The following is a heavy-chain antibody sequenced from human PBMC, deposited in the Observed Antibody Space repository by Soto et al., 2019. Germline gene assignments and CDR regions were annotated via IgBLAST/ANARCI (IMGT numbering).Heavy chain of an antibody. CDR1: GFTFSSYA. CDR3: VNWNDEDVD. CDR2: ISGSAIST. D-gene: IGHD1-1*01. V-gene: IGHV3-23*01. Sequence: EVHLLESGGGFVQPGGSLRLSCVASGFTFSSYAMTWVRQAPGKGLEWVASISGSAISTEYADSVRGQFTISRDNSKNTVFLQMQSLRADDSATYYCVNWNDEDVDWGQGTLVAVSS. J-gene: IGHJ4*01.